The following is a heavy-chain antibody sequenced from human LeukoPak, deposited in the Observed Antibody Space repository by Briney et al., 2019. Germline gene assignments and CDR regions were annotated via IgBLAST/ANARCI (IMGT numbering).Heavy chain of an antibody. J-gene: IGHJ4*02. CDR1: GFIFSSYW. Sequence: PGGSLRLSCAASGFIFSSYWMSWVRQAPGKGLEWVANIRQHGSEKYYVDSVKGRFIISRDNANNSLYLQMNSLRAEDTAVYYCARGLRLVGATSYWGQGTLVTVSS. CDR2: IRQHGSEK. D-gene: IGHD1-26*01. CDR3: ARGLRLVGATSY. V-gene: IGHV3-7*01.